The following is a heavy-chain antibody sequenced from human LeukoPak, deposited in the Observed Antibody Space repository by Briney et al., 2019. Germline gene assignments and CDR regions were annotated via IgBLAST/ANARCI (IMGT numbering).Heavy chain of an antibody. V-gene: IGHV4-39*01. CDR1: GGSISSSSYY. Sequence: SETLPLTCTVSGGSISSSSYYWGWIRQPPGKGLEWIGSIYYSGSTYYNPSLKSRVTISVDTSKNQFSLKLSSVTAADTAVYYCARWGGSSSWYWFDPWGQGTLVTVSS. CDR2: IYYSGST. D-gene: IGHD6-13*01. J-gene: IGHJ5*02. CDR3: ARWGGSSSWYWFDP.